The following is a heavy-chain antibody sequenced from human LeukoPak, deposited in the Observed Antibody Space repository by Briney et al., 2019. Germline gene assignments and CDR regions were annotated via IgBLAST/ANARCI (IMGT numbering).Heavy chain of an antibody. CDR3: AAGGASAP. Sequence: TGESLKISCKGSGYSSTNSWIGWVRQMPGKGLEWMGVISPGDSGIRYSPSFQGQVTISVDKSISTAYLQWSSLKASDSAMYYCAAGGASAPWGQGTLATVSS. CDR1: GYSSTNSW. V-gene: IGHV5-51*01. CDR2: ISPGDSGI. J-gene: IGHJ5*02. D-gene: IGHD3-16*01.